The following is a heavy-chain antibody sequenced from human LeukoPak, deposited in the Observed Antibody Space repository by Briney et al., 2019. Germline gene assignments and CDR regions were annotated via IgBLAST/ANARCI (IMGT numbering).Heavy chain of an antibody. V-gene: IGHV1-2*02. J-gene: IGHJ4*02. CDR1: GYTFTGYY. D-gene: IGHD2/OR15-2a*01. CDR2: INPNSGGT. CDR3: ASFPYYS. Sequence: ASVTVSYTASGYTFTGYYMHWVRQAPGKGLEWMGWINPNSGGTNYAQKFQGRVTMTRDTSISTAYMELSRLRSDDTAVYYCASFPYYSWGQGTLVTVSS.